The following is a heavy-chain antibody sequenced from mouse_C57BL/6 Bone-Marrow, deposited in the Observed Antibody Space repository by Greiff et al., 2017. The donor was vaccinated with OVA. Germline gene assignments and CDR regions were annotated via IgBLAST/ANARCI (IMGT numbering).Heavy chain of an antibody. CDR2: IDPENGDT. Sequence: VQLKESGAELVRPGASVKLSCTASGFNIKDDYMHWVKQRPEQGLEWIGWIDPENGDTEYASKFQGKATITADTSSNTAYLQLSSLTSEDTAVYYCTRWIVTSYYAMDYWGQGTSVTVSS. V-gene: IGHV14-4*01. J-gene: IGHJ4*01. CDR3: TRWIVTSYYAMDY. D-gene: IGHD2-5*01. CDR1: GFNIKDDY.